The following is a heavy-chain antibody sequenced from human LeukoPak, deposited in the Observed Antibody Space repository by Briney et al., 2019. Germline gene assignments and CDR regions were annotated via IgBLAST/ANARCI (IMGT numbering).Heavy chain of an antibody. D-gene: IGHD6-13*01. CDR2: ISAYNGNT. J-gene: IGHJ4*02. CDR3: ARFGTGYSSPNGY. V-gene: IGHV1-18*04. Sequence: ASVKVSCKASGYTFTGYYMHWVRQAPGQGLEWMGWISAYNGNTNYAQKLQGRVTMTTDTSTSTAYMELRSLRSDDTAVYYCARFGTGYSSPNGYWGQGTLVTVSS. CDR1: GYTFTGYY.